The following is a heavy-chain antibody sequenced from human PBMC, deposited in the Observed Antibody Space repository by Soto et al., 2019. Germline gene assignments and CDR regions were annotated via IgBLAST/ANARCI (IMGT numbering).Heavy chain of an antibody. CDR3: ARGRTIVSPGN. J-gene: IGHJ4*02. V-gene: IGHV1-24*01. D-gene: IGHD2-21*01. Sequence: ASVKVSCKVSGNSLSKLSMYWVRQAPGKGLEFMGGIDRQHGELVYAKGLQGRLTMAEDTPTDTVYMELSRLTSDDTAVYYCARGRTIVSPGNWGQGTLVTVYS. CDR1: GNSLSKLS. CDR2: IDRQHGEL.